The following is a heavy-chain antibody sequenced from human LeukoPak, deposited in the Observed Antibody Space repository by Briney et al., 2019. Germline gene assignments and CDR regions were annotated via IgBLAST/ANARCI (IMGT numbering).Heavy chain of an antibody. V-gene: IGHV4-59*08. J-gene: IGHJ4*02. CDR3: ARHKKDIGASFDY. Sequence: SETLSLTCTVSGDSMRPYYWSWIRQPPGKGLEWIGYISYSGSTTYNPSLKSRVTILIDTSKNQISLKVSSVTAADTAMYYCARHKKDIGASFDYWGQGTLVTVSS. CDR1: GDSMRPYY. CDR2: ISYSGST. D-gene: IGHD2-15*01.